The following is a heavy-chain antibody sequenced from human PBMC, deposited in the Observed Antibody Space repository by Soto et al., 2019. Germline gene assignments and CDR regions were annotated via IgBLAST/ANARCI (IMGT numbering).Heavy chain of an antibody. D-gene: IGHD6-19*01. Sequence: SETLSLTCTVSGGSISSGDYYWSWIRQPPGKGLEWIGNIYYSGSTYYNPSLKSRVTISVDTSKKQFSLKLSSVTAADTAVYYCARVLRIAVAGSYYFDYWGQGTLVTVSS. CDR1: GGSISSGDYY. V-gene: IGHV4-30-4*01. CDR3: ARVLRIAVAGSYYFDY. CDR2: IYYSGST. J-gene: IGHJ4*02.